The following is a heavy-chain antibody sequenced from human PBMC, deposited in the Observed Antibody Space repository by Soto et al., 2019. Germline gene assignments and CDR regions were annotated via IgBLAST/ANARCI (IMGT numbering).Heavy chain of an antibody. D-gene: IGHD3-3*01. CDR3: ARDKRITIFGVVIEGDPTDYSVMDV. CDR1: GGSISSGDYY. Sequence: SETLSLTCTVSGGSISSGDYYWSWIRQPPGKGLEWIGYIYYSGSTYYNPSLKSRVTISVDTSKNQFSLKLSSVTAADTAVYYCARDKRITIFGVVIEGDPTDYSVMDVWGQGTTVTVSS. J-gene: IGHJ6*02. V-gene: IGHV4-30-4*01. CDR2: IYYSGST.